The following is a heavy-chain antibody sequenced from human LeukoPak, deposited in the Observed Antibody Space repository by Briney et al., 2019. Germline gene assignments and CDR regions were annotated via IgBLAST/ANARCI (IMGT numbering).Heavy chain of an antibody. CDR3: ARDSANNLIAVAASDY. J-gene: IGHJ4*02. CDR1: GYTFTSYG. CDR2: ISAYNGNT. D-gene: IGHD6-19*01. Sequence: ASVKVSCKASGYTFTSYGISWVRQAPGQGLEWMGWISAYNGNTNYAQKLQGRVTMTTDTSTSTAYMELRSLRSDDTAVYYCARDSANNLIAVAASDYWGQGTLVTVSS. V-gene: IGHV1-18*01.